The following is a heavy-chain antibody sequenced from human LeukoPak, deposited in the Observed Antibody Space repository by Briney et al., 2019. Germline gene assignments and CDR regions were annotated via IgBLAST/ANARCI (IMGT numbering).Heavy chain of an antibody. Sequence: GGSLRLSCAASGLTFSSYGMHWVRQAPGKGLEWVGRIKSKTDGGTTDYAAPVKGRFTISRDDSKNTLYLQMNSLKTEDRAVYYCTTDPYYYGSSNWFDPWGQGTLVTVSS. D-gene: IGHD3-10*01. CDR2: IKSKTDGGTT. CDR1: GLTFSSYG. CDR3: TTDPYYYGSSNWFDP. V-gene: IGHV3-15*01. J-gene: IGHJ5*02.